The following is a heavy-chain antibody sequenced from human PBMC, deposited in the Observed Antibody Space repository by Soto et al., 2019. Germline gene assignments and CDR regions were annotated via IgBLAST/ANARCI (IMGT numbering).Heavy chain of an antibody. J-gene: IGHJ6*03. V-gene: IGHV4-59*01. CDR2: IYYSGST. CDR1: GGSISIYY. CDR3: ARSLRQYYYYYYMDV. D-gene: IGHD3-16*02. Sequence: SXTLSLTCTVSGGSISIYYCSWIEQPPGKGLEWIGYIYYSGSTNYNPSLKSRVTISVDTSKNQFSLKLSSVTAADTAVYYCARSLRQYYYYYYMDVWGKGTTVTVSS.